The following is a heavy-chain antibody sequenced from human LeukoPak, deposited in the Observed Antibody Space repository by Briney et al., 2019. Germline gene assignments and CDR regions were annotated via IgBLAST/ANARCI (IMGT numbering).Heavy chain of an antibody. J-gene: IGHJ5*02. D-gene: IGHD3-22*01. CDR3: ARGSHLYYDSSRNWFDP. CDR1: GGSISSYY. Sequence: SETLSLTCTVSGGSISSYYWGWIRQPPGKGLEWIGSIYHSGSTYYNPSLKSRVTISVDTSKNQFSLKLSSVTAADTAVYYCARGSHLYYDSSRNWFDPWGQGTLVTVSS. V-gene: IGHV4-38-2*02. CDR2: IYHSGST.